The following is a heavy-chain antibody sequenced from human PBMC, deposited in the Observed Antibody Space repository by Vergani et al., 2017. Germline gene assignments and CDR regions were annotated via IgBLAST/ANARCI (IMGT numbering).Heavy chain of an antibody. D-gene: IGHD3-10*01. CDR2: IYYSGST. J-gene: IGHJ6*02. Sequence: QVQLQESGPGLVKPSQTLSLTCTVSGGSISSGDYYWSWIRQPPGKGLEWIGYIYYSGSTYYNPSLQSRVTISVDTSKNQFSLKLSSVTAADTAVYYGSGSYRYYYGMDVWGQGTTVTVSS. CDR1: GGSISSGDYY. CDR3: SGSYRYYYGMDV. V-gene: IGHV4-30-4*08.